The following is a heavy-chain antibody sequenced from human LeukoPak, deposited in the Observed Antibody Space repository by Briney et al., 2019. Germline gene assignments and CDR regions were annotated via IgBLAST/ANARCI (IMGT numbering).Heavy chain of an antibody. J-gene: IGHJ4*02. D-gene: IGHD3-10*01. CDR2: FDPEDGET. CDR3: ATAPSGSYYRTSFLSY. CDR1: GYTLTELS. Sequence: GASVTVSCKVSGYTLTELSMHWVRQAPGKGLEWMGGFDPEDGETIYAQKFQGRVTMTEDTSTDTAYMELSSLRSEDTAVYYCATAPSGSYYRTSFLSYWGQGTLVTVSS. V-gene: IGHV1-24*01.